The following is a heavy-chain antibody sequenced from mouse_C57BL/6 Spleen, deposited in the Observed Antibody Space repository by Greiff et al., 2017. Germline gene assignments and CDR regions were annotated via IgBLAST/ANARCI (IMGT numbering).Heavy chain of an antibody. CDR2: IDPETGGT. CDR1: GYTFTDYE. V-gene: IGHV1-15*01. Sequence: LVESGAELVRPGASVTLSCKASGYTFTDYEMHWVKQTPVHGLEWIGAIDPETGGTAYNQKFKGKAILTADKSSSTAYMELRSLTSEDSAVYYCTRDYYGSSSYFDYWGQGTTLTVSS. CDR3: TRDYYGSSSYFDY. D-gene: IGHD1-1*01. J-gene: IGHJ2*01.